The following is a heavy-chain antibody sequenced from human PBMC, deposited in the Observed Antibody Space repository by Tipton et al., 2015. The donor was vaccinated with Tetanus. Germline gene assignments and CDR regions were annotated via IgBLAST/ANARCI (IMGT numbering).Heavy chain of an antibody. J-gene: IGHJ4*02. CDR1: GFTFSGFW. V-gene: IGHV3-7*03. Sequence: SLRLSCVASGFTFSGFWMTWVRQAPGKGLEWVANIKYDGSQKNYMDSVRGRFTISRDNAKNSLYLQMDSLRAEDTAVYFCARENFYALDYWGQGTLVTVSS. CDR3: ARENFYALDY. D-gene: IGHD2/OR15-2a*01. CDR2: IKYDGSQK.